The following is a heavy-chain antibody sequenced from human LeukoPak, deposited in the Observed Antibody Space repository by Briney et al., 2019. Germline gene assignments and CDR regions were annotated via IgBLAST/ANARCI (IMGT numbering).Heavy chain of an antibody. D-gene: IGHD6-19*01. CDR2: ISTGSSAI. Sequence: GGSLRLSCAASGFTFRSYSMNWVRQAPGKGLEWVSYISTGSSAIYYADSVKGRFTISRDNAKNSLYLQMNSLRDEDTAVYYCARDMSFSTSGWYGELDNWGQGTLVTVSS. V-gene: IGHV3-48*02. CDR1: GFTFRSYS. J-gene: IGHJ4*02. CDR3: ARDMSFSTSGWYGELDN.